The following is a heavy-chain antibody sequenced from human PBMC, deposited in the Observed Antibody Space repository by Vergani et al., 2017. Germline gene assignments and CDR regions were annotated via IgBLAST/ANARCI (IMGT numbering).Heavy chain of an antibody. D-gene: IGHD2-2*01. CDR1: GGSISSYY. Sequence: QVQLQESGPGLVKPSETLSLTCTVSGGSISSYYWSWIRQPPGKGLEWIGYIYYSGSTNYNPSLKSRVTISVDTSKNQFSLKLSSVTAADTAVYYCARGPGRVVVVPAAKEGWFDPWGQGTLVTVSS. CDR2: IYYSGST. CDR3: ARGPGRVVVVPAAKEGWFDP. V-gene: IGHV4-59*12. J-gene: IGHJ5*02.